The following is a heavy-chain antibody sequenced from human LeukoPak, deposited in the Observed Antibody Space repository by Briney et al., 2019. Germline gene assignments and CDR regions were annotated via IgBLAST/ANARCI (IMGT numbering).Heavy chain of an antibody. CDR3: AREWGIVVVPAPTDV. D-gene: IGHD2-2*01. CDR2: INPDGSST. Sequence: PAGSLSLSCAASGCTFSRYWMHWVRQPPGKGLVWVSRINPDGSSTNYADSVKGRFTISRDNAKNTLYLQMNSLRAEDTAVYYCAREWGIVVVPAPTDVWGKGTTVTVSS. CDR1: GCTFSRYW. J-gene: IGHJ6*04. V-gene: IGHV3-74*01.